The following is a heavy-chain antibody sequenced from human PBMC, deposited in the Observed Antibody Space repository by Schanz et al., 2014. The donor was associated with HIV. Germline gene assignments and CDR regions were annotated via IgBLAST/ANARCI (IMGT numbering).Heavy chain of an antibody. CDR3: ARSHYSVVSSRAMDV. D-gene: IGHD2-15*01. CDR2: IKTSGGTT. V-gene: IGHV1-46*01. Sequence: QVQLVQSGAEVKKPGASVKISCKASGYGYIFTTYYMHWVRQAPGQGLEWMGMIKTSGGTTTYAQKLQGRVTMTRDTTATTVYMELSSLKSEDTAVYYCARSHYSVVSSRAMDVWGQGTTVIVS. J-gene: IGHJ6*02. CDR1: GYGYIFTTYY.